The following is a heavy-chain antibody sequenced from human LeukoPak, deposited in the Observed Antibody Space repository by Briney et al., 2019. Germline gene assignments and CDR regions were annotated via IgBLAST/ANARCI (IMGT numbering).Heavy chain of an antibody. CDR1: GFTLSTFD. J-gene: IGHJ5*02. Sequence: GGSLRLSCAASGFTLSTFDMNWVRQAPGKGLEWVSSISTSSRYIYYRDSVKGRFTISRDDAKNSLYLQMNSLTVEDTAVYYCARADCSGSTCYLRHSWFDPWGHGTLVTVSS. D-gene: IGHD2-2*01. CDR3: ARADCSGSTCYLRHSWFDP. V-gene: IGHV3-21*06. CDR2: ISTSSRYI.